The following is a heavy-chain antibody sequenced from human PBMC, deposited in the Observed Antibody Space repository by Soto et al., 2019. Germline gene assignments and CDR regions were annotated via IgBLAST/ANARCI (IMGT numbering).Heavy chain of an antibody. CDR2: IIPILGTA. D-gene: IGHD3-9*01. V-gene: IGHV1-69*13. Sequence: ASVKVSCKVSGGSFSSFSINWVRQAPGQRFEWMGGIIPILGTANYAQKFQGRVTITADESTSTAYMELSSLRSEDTAVYYCARHQVGYFEQDFYYYGMDVWGQGTTVTVSS. J-gene: IGHJ6*02. CDR1: GGSFSSFS. CDR3: ARHQVGYFEQDFYYYGMDV.